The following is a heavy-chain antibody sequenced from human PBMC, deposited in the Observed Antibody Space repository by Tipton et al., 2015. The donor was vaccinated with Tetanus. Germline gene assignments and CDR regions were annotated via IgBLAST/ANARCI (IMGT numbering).Heavy chain of an antibody. CDR2: ISASGSII. CDR3: AKIPCGGDCYRYGMDV. Sequence: GSLRLSCAASGITFSDYTMNWVRQAPGKGLEWVSYISASGSIIFYADSVRGRFTVSRDNSKNTLYVQMNSLRAADTAVYYCAKIPCGGDCYRYGMDVWGQGTTVTVSS. CDR1: GITFSDYT. J-gene: IGHJ6*02. V-gene: IGHV3-48*01. D-gene: IGHD2-21*02.